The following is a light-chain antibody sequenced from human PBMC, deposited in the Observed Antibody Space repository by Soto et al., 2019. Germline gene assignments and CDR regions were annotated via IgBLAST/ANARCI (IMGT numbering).Light chain of an antibody. CDR3: QAWDSSTVV. CDR1: KLGNKY. J-gene: IGLJ2*01. CDR2: QDS. V-gene: IGLV3-1*01. Sequence: SYELTQPPSVSVSPGQTASITCSGNKLGNKYACWYQQKPGQSPVVVIYQDSKRPSGIPERFSGSNSGNTATLSISGTQAMDEADYYCQAWDSSTVVFGGATQLTVL.